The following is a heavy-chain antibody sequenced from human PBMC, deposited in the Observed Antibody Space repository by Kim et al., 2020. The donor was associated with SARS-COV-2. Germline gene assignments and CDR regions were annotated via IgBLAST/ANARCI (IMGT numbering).Heavy chain of an antibody. Sequence: SLRLSWVDSGFTADIWARHWGRQAPGKGLVWVAGYSLDSIRTGYADSVMDGCTGSRDKANNALFLQMISLRGADKAVYFCVRDMFPGGAEVWGQGTTVPV. J-gene: IGHJ6*02. D-gene: IGHD3-16*01. CDR3: VRDMFPGGAEV. CDR1: GFTADIWA. V-gene: IGHV3-9*02. CDR2: YSLDSIRT.